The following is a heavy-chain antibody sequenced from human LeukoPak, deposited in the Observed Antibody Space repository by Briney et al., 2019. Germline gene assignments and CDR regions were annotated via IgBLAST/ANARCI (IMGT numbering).Heavy chain of an antibody. D-gene: IGHD6-13*01. CDR1: GGSISSYY. V-gene: IGHV4-59*08. Sequence: SETLSLTCTVSGGSISSYYWSWIRQPPGKGLEWTGYIYYSGSTNYNPSLKSRVTISVDTSKNQFSLKLSSVTAADTAVYYCAQYSKQQLGYQNWFDPWGQGTLVTVSS. CDR3: AQYSKQQLGYQNWFDP. CDR2: IYYSGST. J-gene: IGHJ5*02.